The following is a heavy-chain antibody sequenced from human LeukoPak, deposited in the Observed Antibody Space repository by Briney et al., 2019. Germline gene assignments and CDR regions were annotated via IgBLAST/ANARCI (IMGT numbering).Heavy chain of an antibody. CDR2: IKQDGSEK. CDR1: GFTFSSYW. V-gene: IGHV3-7*01. Sequence: GGFLRLSCAASGFTFSSYWMSWVRQAPGKGLEWVANIKQDGSEKYYVDSVKGRFTISRDNAKNSLYLQMNSLRAEDTAVYYCARDQSGGGSYSGAFDIWGQGTMVTVSS. D-gene: IGHD1-26*01. CDR3: ARDQSGGGSYSGAFDI. J-gene: IGHJ3*02.